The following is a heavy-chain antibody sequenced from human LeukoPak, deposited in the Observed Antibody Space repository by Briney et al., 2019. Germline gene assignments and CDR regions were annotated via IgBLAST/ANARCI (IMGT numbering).Heavy chain of an antibody. J-gene: IGHJ4*02. Sequence: GGSLRLSCSASGFTFSSYAMYWVRQAPGKGLEYVSAISYNGDSTYYADSVKGRFTISRDNSKNTLYLQMSSLRAEDTAVYYCVKEHDRINPMQGSFDYWGQGTLVTVSS. CDR2: ISYNGDST. D-gene: IGHD2-2*01. CDR1: GFTFSSYA. V-gene: IGHV3-64D*09. CDR3: VKEHDRINPMQGSFDY.